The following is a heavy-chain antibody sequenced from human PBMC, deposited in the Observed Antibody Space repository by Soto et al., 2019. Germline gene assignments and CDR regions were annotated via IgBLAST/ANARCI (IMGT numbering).Heavy chain of an antibody. J-gene: IGHJ3*02. CDR2: INSDGSST. Sequence: GGSLRLSCAASGFTFSSYWMHWVRQAPGKGLVWVSRINSDGSSTSYADSVKGRFTISRDNAKNTLYLQMNSLRAEDTAVYYCAKGYYYDSIGYDAFDIWGQGTMVTVSS. CDR1: GFTFSSYW. V-gene: IGHV3-74*01. D-gene: IGHD3-22*01. CDR3: AKGYYYDSIGYDAFDI.